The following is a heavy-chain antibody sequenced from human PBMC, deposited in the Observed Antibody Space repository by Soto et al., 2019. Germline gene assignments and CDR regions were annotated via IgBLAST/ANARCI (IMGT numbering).Heavy chain of an antibody. D-gene: IGHD3-22*01. CDR3: ARHGEYYDSSGYYYYYYGMDV. CDR2: IYPGDSDT. Sequence: PGESLKISCKGSGYSFTSYWIGWVRQMPGKGLEWMGIIYPGDSDTRYSPSFQGQATISADKSISTAYLQWSSLKASDTAMYYWARHGEYYDSSGYYYYYYGMDVWGQGTTVTVSS. CDR1: GYSFTSYW. V-gene: IGHV5-51*01. J-gene: IGHJ6*02.